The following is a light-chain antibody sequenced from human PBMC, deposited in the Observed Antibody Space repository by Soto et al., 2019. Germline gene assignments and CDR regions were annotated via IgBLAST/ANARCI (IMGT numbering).Light chain of an antibody. J-gene: IGLJ1*01. Sequence: QSALTQPRSVSGSPGQSVTISCTGTNSDVTSYNYVSWYQQHPGKAPKLLIHGVTRRPSGVSSRFSASKSAYTASLTISGLQAEDEANYYCSSFTTSYFYVFGPGTKVTVL. CDR1: NSDVTSYNY. CDR2: GVT. CDR3: SSFTTSYFYV. V-gene: IGLV2-11*01.